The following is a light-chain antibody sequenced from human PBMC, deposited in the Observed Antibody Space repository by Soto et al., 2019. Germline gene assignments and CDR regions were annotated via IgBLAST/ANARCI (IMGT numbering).Light chain of an antibody. CDR1: QGIRND. Sequence: AIQMTQSPSSLSASVGDRVTVTCRASQGIRNDLGWYQQKPGKAPKFLIYGASSLQSGVPSRFSGSGSGTDFTLTINSLQPEDFATYYCLQDYNYPYTFGQGTKLEIK. V-gene: IGKV1-6*01. CDR2: GAS. CDR3: LQDYNYPYT. J-gene: IGKJ2*01.